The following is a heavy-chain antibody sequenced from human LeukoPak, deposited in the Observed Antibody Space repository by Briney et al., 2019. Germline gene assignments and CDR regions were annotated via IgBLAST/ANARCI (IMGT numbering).Heavy chain of an antibody. CDR3: ARADYIVVVPAAIQGYYYGMDV. V-gene: IGHV1-69*13. Sequence: ASVKVSCKASGGTFSSYAISWVRQAPGQGLEWMGGIIPIFGTANYAQKFQGRVTITADESTSTAYMELRSLRSDDTAVYYCARADYIVVVPAAIQGYYYGMDVWGQGTTVTVSS. D-gene: IGHD2-2*02. J-gene: IGHJ6*02. CDR1: GGTFSSYA. CDR2: IIPIFGTA.